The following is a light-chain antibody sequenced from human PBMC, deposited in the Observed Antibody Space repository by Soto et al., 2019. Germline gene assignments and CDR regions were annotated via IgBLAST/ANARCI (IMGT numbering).Light chain of an antibody. V-gene: IGKV3-15*01. CDR2: GAS. CDR3: QQYNNWWT. Sequence: EIVLMQSPGTLSLSPGERATLSCRASQSVDSNLAWYQQKPGQAPRLLIYGASTRATGISARFSGSGSGTEFTLTISSLQSEDFGVYYCQQYNNWWTFGQGTKVEI. J-gene: IGKJ1*01. CDR1: QSVDSN.